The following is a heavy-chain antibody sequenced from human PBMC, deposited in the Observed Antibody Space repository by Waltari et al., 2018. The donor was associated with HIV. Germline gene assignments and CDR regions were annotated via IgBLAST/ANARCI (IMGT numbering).Heavy chain of an antibody. J-gene: IGHJ3*02. CDR3: ARDQTNGYYHDSGLRAFDI. Sequence: QVQLVQSGAGVKKPGSSVKVSSKASGGTLTSYAISWLRQVPGQGLEWMGGFIPSLGTTNYAQKLQGRGTMTADESTRTSYIELSSLTSEDTAVYYCARDQTNGYYHDSGLRAFDIWGQGTIVTVSS. CDR1: GGTLTSYA. D-gene: IGHD3-22*01. V-gene: IGHV1-69*13. CDR2: FIPSLGTT.